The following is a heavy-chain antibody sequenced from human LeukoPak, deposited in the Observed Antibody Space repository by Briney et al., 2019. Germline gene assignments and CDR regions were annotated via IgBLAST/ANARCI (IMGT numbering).Heavy chain of an antibody. CDR2: IKQDGSEK. CDR3: ARDPEPKRRYYMDV. Sequence: GGSLRLSCAASGFTFSIYWMSWVRQAPGKGLEWVANIKQDGSEKYYVDSVKGRFTISRDNAKNSLYLQMNSLRAEDTAVYYCARDPEPKRRYYMDVWGKGTTVTVSS. J-gene: IGHJ6*03. V-gene: IGHV3-7*01. CDR1: GFTFSIYW.